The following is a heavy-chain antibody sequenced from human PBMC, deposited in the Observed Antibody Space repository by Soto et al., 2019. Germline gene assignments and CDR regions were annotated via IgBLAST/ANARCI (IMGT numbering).Heavy chain of an antibody. V-gene: IGHV4-59*08. CDR3: ARHPQKSSSPHFDY. J-gene: IGHJ4*02. CDR2: IYYSGST. CDR1: GGSISSYY. Sequence: SETLSLTCTVSGGSISSYYWSWIRQPPGKGLEWIGYIYYSGSTNYNPSLKSRVTISVDTSKNQFSLKLSSVTAADTAVYYCARHPQKSSSPHFDYWGQGTLVTVSS. D-gene: IGHD6-6*01.